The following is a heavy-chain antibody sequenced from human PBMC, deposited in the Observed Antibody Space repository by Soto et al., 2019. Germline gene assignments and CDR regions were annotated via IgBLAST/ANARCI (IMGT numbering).Heavy chain of an antibody. V-gene: IGHV4-34*01. CDR2: INHSGST. Sequence: SETLSLTCAVYGGSFSGYYWSWSRQPPGKGLEWIGEINHSGSTNYNPSLKSRVTISVDTSKNQFSLKLSSVTAADTVFYYGARGRGYSVFWGQGTLVTVSS. J-gene: IGHJ4*02. CDR1: GGSFSGYY. D-gene: IGHD2-15*01. CDR3: ARGRGYSVF.